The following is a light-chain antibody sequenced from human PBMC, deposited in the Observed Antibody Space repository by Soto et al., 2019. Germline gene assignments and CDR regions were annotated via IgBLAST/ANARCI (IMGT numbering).Light chain of an antibody. CDR2: GTS. J-gene: IGKJ4*01. Sequence: DVQMTQSPSSLSASVGDRVVITCRASQTISTYLNWYRQKPGKAPELLIYGTSNLESGVPSRFSGSGSGTEFTLTISSLRPGDFATYFCQQSSITPLTFGGGTKVEIK. CDR1: QTISTY. V-gene: IGKV1-39*01. CDR3: QQSSITPLT.